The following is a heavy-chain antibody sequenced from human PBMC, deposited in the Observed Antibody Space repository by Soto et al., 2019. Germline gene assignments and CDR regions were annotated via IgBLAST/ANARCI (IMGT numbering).Heavy chain of an antibody. J-gene: IGHJ3*02. CDR2: ISYDGSDE. CDR3: AKPLFTVTTRLDGFEI. Sequence: QVQLVESGGGVVQPGKSLRLSCAASGFTFSSYGMHWARQPPGKGLEWVAVISYDGSDEYYADSVKGRFTISRDNSKNTVYLQMNSLRVEDTAVYYCAKPLFTVTTRLDGFEIWGQGTMVTVSS. CDR1: GFTFSSYG. D-gene: IGHD4-17*01. V-gene: IGHV3-30*18.